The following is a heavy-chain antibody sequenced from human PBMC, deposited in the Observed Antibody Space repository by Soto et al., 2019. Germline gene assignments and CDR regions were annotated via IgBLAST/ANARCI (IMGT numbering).Heavy chain of an antibody. J-gene: IGHJ6*02. V-gene: IGHV1-46*01. CDR2: INPSGGST. CDR1: GYTFTSYY. Sequence: QVQLVQSGAEVKKPGASVKVSCKASGYTFTSYYMHWVRQAPGQGLEWMGIINPSGGSTSYAQKFQGRVTMNRATSTSTVYMELSSLRSEDTAVYYCARDDYDFWSGYYKAPYYYYGMDVWGQGTTVTVSS. D-gene: IGHD3-3*01. CDR3: ARDDYDFWSGYYKAPYYYYGMDV.